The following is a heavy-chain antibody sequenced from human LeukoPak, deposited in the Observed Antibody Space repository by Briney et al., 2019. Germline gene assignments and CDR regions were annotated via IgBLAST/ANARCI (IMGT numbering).Heavy chain of an antibody. D-gene: IGHD2/OR15-2a*01. Sequence: SETLSLTCTVSGGFISSSYSYWGWIRQPPGKGLEWIGNIYYSGNTYYSPSLTSRVTLSVDTSENQFSLKLSSVTAADTAVYYCARAHSIASYYYGVDVWGQGTTVTVSS. J-gene: IGHJ6*02. CDR1: GGFISSSYSY. CDR2: IYYSGNT. V-gene: IGHV4-39*07. CDR3: ARAHSIASYYYGVDV.